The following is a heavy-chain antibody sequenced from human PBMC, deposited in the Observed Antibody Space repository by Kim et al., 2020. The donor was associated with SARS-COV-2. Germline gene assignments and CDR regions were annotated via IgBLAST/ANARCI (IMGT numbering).Heavy chain of an antibody. CDR2: ISGDGGST. J-gene: IGHJ6*02. V-gene: IGHV3-43*02. Sequence: GGSLRLSCAASGFTFDDYALHWVRQAPGKGLEWVSLISGDGGSTYYADSVKGRFTISRDNSKNSLYLQMNSLRTEDTALYYCAKDMAQDYHNEHYYYYGMDVWGQGTTVTVSS. CDR1: GFTFDDYA. CDR3: AKDMAQDYHNEHYYYYGMDV. D-gene: IGHD4-17*01.